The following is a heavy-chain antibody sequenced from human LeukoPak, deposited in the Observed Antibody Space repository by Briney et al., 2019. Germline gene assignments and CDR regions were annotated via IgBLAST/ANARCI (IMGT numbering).Heavy chain of an antibody. V-gene: IGHV4-34*01. D-gene: IGHD5-12*01. J-gene: IGHJ5*02. Sequence: SETLSLTCAVYGGSLSGYYWSWIRQPPGKGLEWIGEINHSGSTNYNPSLKSRVTISVDTSKNQFSLKLSSVTAADTAVYYCARGRRGYIVATISNWFDPWGQGTLVTVSS. CDR1: GGSLSGYY. CDR3: ARGRRGYIVATISNWFDP. CDR2: INHSGST.